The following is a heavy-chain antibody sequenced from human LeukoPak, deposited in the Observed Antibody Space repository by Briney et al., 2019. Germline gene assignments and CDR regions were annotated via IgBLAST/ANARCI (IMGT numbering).Heavy chain of an antibody. CDR1: GFIFSSYA. CDR3: VKRLNNYFDY. V-gene: IGHV3-64D*06. D-gene: IGHD4/OR15-4a*01. Sequence: PGGSLRLSCSASGFIFSSYAMHWVRQAPGKGLEFVSGISSNGGSTYYADSVKARFTMSRDNSKNALYLQMSSLRAEDTAVYYRVKRLNNYFDYWGQGTLVTVSS. CDR2: ISSNGGST. J-gene: IGHJ4*02.